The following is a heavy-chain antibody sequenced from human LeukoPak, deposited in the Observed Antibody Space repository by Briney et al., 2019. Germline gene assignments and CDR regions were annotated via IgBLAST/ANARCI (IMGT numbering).Heavy chain of an antibody. J-gene: IGHJ3*02. D-gene: IGHD4-23*01. CDR1: GFTFSSHG. CDR2: ISSDGSNK. Sequence: PGGSLRLSCAASGFTFSSHGMHWVRQAPGKGLEWVAVISSDGSNKYYADSVKGRFTISRDNSKNTLYLQMNSLRVEDTAVYYCAREADYGGNDDAFDIWGQGTMVTVSS. V-gene: IGHV3-30*03. CDR3: AREADYGGNDDAFDI.